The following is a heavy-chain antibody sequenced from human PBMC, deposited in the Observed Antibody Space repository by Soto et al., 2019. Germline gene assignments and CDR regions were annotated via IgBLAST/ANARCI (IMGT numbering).Heavy chain of an antibody. D-gene: IGHD1-1*01. CDR1: GYGFTTYG. CDR3: ARGRYGDY. Sequence: QVHLLQSGAEVKKPGASVKVSCKGSGYGFTTYGITWVRQAPGQGLEWMAWISAHNGNTNYAQKLQGRVTVTRDTSTSTAYMELRSLRSDDTAVYSCARGRYGDYWGQGALVTVSS. J-gene: IGHJ4*02. CDR2: ISAHNGNT. V-gene: IGHV1-18*01.